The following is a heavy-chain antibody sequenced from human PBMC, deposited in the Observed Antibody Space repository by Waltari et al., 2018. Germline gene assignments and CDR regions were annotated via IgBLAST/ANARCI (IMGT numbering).Heavy chain of an antibody. V-gene: IGHV3-7*01. CDR2: IKEDGSET. CDR1: GFTFTNNR. CDR3: ARGRYGSFEY. D-gene: IGHD1-26*01. J-gene: IGHJ4*02. Sequence: EVQLVESGGGLVQPGGSLRLSCAASGFTFTNNRMRWVHQAPGKGLEWVANIKEDGSETYYVDSVKGRFTISRDNAKNSLYLQMNSLRVEDTAVYYCARGRYGSFEYWGQGTLVTVSS.